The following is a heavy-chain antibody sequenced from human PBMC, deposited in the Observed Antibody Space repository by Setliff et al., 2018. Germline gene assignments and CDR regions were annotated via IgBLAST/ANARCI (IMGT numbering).Heavy chain of an antibody. Sequence: GGSLRLSCAASRFTFSNYWMSWVRQAPGKGLEWVSYISNDAYTIHYADSMKGRLTISRDNSKNSVFLQMNSLRVEDTAVYYCARVHYETSTYSPTLFDHWGQGALVTVS. CDR2: ISNDAYTI. CDR3: ARVHYETSTYSPTLFDH. J-gene: IGHJ4*02. V-gene: IGHV3-11*01. D-gene: IGHD3-22*01. CDR1: RFTFSNYW.